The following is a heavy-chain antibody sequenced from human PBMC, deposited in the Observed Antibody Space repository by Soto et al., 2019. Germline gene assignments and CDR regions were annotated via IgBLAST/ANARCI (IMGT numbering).Heavy chain of an antibody. J-gene: IGHJ1*01. CDR3: ATVFHPSQSVVMVAATRSAEYFQH. CDR2: FDPEDGET. D-gene: IGHD2-15*01. CDR1: GYTLTELS. Sequence: ASVKVSCKVSGYTLTELSMHWVRQAPGKGLEWMGGFDPEDGETIYAQKFQGRVTMTEDTSTDTAYMELSSLRSEDTAVYYCATVFHPSQSVVMVAATRSAEYFQHWG. V-gene: IGHV1-24*01.